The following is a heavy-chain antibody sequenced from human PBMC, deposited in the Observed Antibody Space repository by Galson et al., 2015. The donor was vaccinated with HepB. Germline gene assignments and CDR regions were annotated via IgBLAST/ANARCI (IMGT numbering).Heavy chain of an antibody. Sequence: SLRLSCAASGFTFSSYGMHWVRQAPGKGLEWVALIWYDGSNKYYADSVKGRFTISRDNAKNTLFLQMNSLRAEDTAVYYCAREDSTIAVAAIDYWGQGILVTVSS. D-gene: IGHD6-13*01. CDR2: IWYDGSNK. CDR3: AREDSTIAVAAIDY. J-gene: IGHJ4*02. CDR1: GFTFSSYG. V-gene: IGHV3-33*01.